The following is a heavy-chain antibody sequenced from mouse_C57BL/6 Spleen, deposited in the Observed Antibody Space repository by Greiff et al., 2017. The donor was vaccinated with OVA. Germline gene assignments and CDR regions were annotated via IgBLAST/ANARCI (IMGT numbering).Heavy chain of an antibody. CDR3: AGSGSSYDWFAY. D-gene: IGHD1-1*01. J-gene: IGHJ3*01. V-gene: IGHV1-81*01. CDR1: GYTFTSYG. CDR2: IYPRSGNT. Sequence: QVQLQQSGAELARPGASVKLSCKASGYTFTSYGISWVKQRTGQGLEWIGEIYPRSGNTYYNEKFKGKATLTADKSSSTAYMELRSLTSEDSAVYFCAGSGSSYDWFAYWGQGTLVTVSA.